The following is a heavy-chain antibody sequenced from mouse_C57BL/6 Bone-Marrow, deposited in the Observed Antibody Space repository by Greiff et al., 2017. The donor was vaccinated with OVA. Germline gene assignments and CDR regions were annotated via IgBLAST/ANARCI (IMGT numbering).Heavy chain of an antibody. D-gene: IGHD5-1*01. CDR1: GYTFTSYG. CDR3: ARYLHEGVDY. V-gene: IGHV1-81*01. J-gene: IGHJ4*01. CDR2: IYPRSGST. Sequence: LEESGAELARPGASVKLSCKASGYTFTSYGMSWVKQRTGQGLEWIGEIYPRSGSTYYNETFKGKATLTADKSSSTAYMGLSRLTSEDYAVEIYARYLHEGVDYWGQGTSVTVSS.